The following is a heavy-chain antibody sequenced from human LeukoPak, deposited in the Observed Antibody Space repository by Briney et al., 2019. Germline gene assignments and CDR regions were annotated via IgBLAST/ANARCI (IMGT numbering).Heavy chain of an antibody. Sequence: GRSLRLSCAASGFTFSSYGMHWVRQAPGKGLEWVAIISYDGTNEYYADPVKGRFTISRDNSKNTLYLQMNSLRAEDTAVYYCAKSLTTYDSSGYYCLDYWGQGTLVTVSS. V-gene: IGHV3-30*18. CDR1: GFTFSSYG. CDR3: AKSLTTYDSSGYYCLDY. CDR2: ISYDGTNE. D-gene: IGHD3-22*01. J-gene: IGHJ4*02.